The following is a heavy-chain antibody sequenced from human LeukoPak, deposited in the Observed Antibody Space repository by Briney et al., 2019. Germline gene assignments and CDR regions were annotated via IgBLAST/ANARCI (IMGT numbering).Heavy chain of an antibody. Sequence: PGGSLRLSCAASGFTFSSYWMHWVRQAPGKGLVWVSRINSGGSSTNYADSVKGRFTISRDNAKNTLYLQVKSLRAEDTAVYYCARGPSGWGSLDSWGQGTLVTVSS. D-gene: IGHD7-27*01. J-gene: IGHJ4*02. CDR2: INSGGSST. CDR1: GFTFSSYW. CDR3: ARGPSGWGSLDS. V-gene: IGHV3-74*01.